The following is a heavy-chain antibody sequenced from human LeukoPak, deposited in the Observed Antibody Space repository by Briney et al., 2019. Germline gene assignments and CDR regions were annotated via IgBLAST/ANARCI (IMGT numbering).Heavy chain of an antibody. J-gene: IGHJ4*02. CDR3: ARGTTRGYYLLGY. CDR2: IIPIFGTA. Sequence: ASVKVSCKASGGTFSSYAISWVRQAPGQGLEWMGGIIPIFGTANYAQKFQGRVTITADESTSTAYMELGSLRSEDTAVYYCARGTTRGYYLLGYWGQGTLVTVSS. V-gene: IGHV1-69*01. CDR1: GGTFSSYA. D-gene: IGHD1-14*01.